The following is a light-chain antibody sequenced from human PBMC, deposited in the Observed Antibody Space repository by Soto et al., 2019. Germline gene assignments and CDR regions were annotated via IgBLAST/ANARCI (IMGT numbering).Light chain of an antibody. J-gene: IGKJ5*01. Sequence: DIQMTQSPSSLSASVGDRVIITCRASQTISSHLNWYQQKPGKAPNLLVYAASSLQSGVPSRFTGSGSGTDFTLTISSLQPEDFATYYCQQSYSTPMYTFGQGTRLEIK. CDR2: AAS. CDR3: QQSYSTPMYT. V-gene: IGKV1-39*01. CDR1: QTISSH.